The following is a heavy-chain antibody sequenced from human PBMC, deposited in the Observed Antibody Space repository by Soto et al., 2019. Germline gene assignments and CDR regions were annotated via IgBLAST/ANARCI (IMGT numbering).Heavy chain of an antibody. V-gene: IGHV4-31*03. Sequence: QVQLQESGPGLVKPSQTLSLTCTVSGGSISSGAYYWSWIRQHPGKGLEWIGYIYYSGNTYYNPSLKSRVTISVDTAKNQFSLKQSSVTAADTAVYYCARVGLRLGDYFDYWGQGTLVSVSS. J-gene: IGHJ4*02. CDR3: ARVGLRLGDYFDY. D-gene: IGHD3-16*01. CDR2: IYYSGNT. CDR1: GGSISSGAYY.